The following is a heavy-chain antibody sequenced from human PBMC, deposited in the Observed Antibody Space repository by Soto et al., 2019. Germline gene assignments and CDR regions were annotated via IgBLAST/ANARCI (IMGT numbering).Heavy chain of an antibody. Sequence: SETLSLTGAVYGGSFSGYYWSWIRQPPGKGLEWIGEINHSGSTNYNPSLKSRVTISVDTSKNQFSLKLSSVTAADTAVYYCARLWFGGPFDPWGQGTLVTVSS. V-gene: IGHV4-34*01. D-gene: IGHD3-10*01. CDR1: GGSFSGYY. CDR2: INHSGST. CDR3: ARLWFGGPFDP. J-gene: IGHJ5*02.